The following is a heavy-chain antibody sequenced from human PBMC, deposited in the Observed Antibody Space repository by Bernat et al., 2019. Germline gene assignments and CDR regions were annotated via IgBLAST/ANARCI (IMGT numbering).Heavy chain of an antibody. Sequence: QVQLVQSGAEVKKPGSSVKVSCKASGGTFSSYAISWVRQAPGQGLEWMGGIIPIFGTANYAQKLQGRVTITADKSTSTAYMQLRSLGSGDTAVYCCAREVHWFDPWGQGTLVTVSS. CDR1: GGTFSSYA. CDR2: IIPIFGTA. J-gene: IGHJ5*02. CDR3: AREVHWFDP. D-gene: IGHD1-1*01. V-gene: IGHV1-69*06.